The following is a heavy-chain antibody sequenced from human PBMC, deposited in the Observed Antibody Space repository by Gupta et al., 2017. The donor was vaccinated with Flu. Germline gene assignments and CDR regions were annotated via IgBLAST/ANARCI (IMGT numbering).Heavy chain of an antibody. CDR2: IYYSGDT. CDR3: TNPAAGALYTGSDL. D-gene: IGHD3-16*01. V-gene: IGHV4-39*01. CDR1: GGSISGSSYY. Sequence: QIQLQESGPGLAKPSETLSLTCTVSGGSISGSSYYWGWIRQPPGKVLEWIGSIYYSGDTYYNPSLKSRVAISVDKSKNQFSLRLSSVSAADTAVYYCTNPAAGALYTGSDLWGQGTLVTVSS. J-gene: IGHJ5*02.